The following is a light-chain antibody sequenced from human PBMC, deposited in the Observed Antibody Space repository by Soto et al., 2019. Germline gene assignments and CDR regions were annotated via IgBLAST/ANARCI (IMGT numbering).Light chain of an antibody. CDR3: PQYNSYPGM. CDR1: QSISSW. J-gene: IGKJ1*01. CDR2: DAS. Sequence: DIQMTQSPSTLSASVGDRFTITCRATQSISSWLAWYQQKPGRAPKLLIFDASSLASGVPSRFRGNGAGTECTRSISGLQPDDVASDFCPQYNSYPGMFCQGTKVDIK. V-gene: IGKV1-5*01.